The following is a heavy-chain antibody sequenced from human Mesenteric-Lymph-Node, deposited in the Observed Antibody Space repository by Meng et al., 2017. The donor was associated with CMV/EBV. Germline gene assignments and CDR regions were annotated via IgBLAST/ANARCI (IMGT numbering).Heavy chain of an antibody. CDR1: GFSFYSYA. V-gene: IGHV3-30-3*01. D-gene: IGHD4-23*01. CDR2: VSYDGSNH. CDR3: GRGRWSNYYYYYTMDV. Sequence: GGSLRLSCAASGFSFYSYAMHWVRQAPGKGLEWVAVVSYDGSNHYYADSVKGRFTISRDNSKNTLYLQMNSLRPEDTAVFYCGRGRWSNYYYYYTMDVWGQGTTVTVSS. J-gene: IGHJ6*02.